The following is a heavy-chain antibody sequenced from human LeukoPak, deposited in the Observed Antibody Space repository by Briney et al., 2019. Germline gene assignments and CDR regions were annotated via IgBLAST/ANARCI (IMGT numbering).Heavy chain of an antibody. CDR3: ARDFNAAVTTGY. V-gene: IGHV3-48*02. J-gene: IGHJ4*02. D-gene: IGHD4-17*01. Sequence: GGSLRLSCVGSGFSFANYGTNWVRQVPGRGLEWVSYISTSRTDYADSVKGRFTVSRDDAKNSLYLQMNSLRDEDTAVYYCARDFNAAVTTGYWGQGTLVTVSP. CDR2: ISTSRT. CDR1: GFSFANYG.